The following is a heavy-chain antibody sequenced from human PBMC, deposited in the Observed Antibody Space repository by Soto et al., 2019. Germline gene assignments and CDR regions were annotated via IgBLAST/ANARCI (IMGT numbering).Heavy chain of an antibody. Sequence: QVLLVQSGAEVKEPGASVKISCKASGYIFTNYYMYWVRQAPGRGLEWMGRINPSGAGITYAQKFQGRVTMTRDSSTSYLYMEVNSLRSEDTAVYYCASDGTATATGFDYWGQGTLITVSS. V-gene: IGHV1-46*03. CDR1: GYIFTNYY. D-gene: IGHD6-13*01. J-gene: IGHJ4*02. CDR2: INPSGAGI. CDR3: ASDGTATATGFDY.